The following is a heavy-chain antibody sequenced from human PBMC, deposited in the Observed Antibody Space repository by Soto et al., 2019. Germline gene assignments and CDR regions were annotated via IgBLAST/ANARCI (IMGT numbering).Heavy chain of an antibody. Sequence: SETLSLTCTVSGGSISSRSYYWGWISQPPGKGLEWIGSIYYSGSTYYNPSLKSRVTISVYTSKNQFSLKLSSVTAADTAVYYCARHWSQLVPFDYWGQGTLVTVSS. V-gene: IGHV4-39*01. CDR3: ARHWSQLVPFDY. CDR1: GGSISSRSYY. D-gene: IGHD6-6*01. J-gene: IGHJ4*02. CDR2: IYYSGST.